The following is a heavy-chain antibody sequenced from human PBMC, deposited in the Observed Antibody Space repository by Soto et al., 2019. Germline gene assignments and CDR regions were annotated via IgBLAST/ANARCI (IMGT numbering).Heavy chain of an antibody. CDR1: GGTFSSYT. D-gene: IGHD4-4*01. J-gene: IGHJ4*02. V-gene: IGHV1-69*02. CDR2: IIPILGIA. CDR3: AAGYDYSNRIDY. Sequence: EASVKVSCKASGGTFSSYTISWVRQAPGQGLEWMGRIIPILGIANYAQKFQGRVTITADKSTSTAYMELSSLRSEDTAVYYCAAGYDYSNRIDYWGQGTLVTVSS.